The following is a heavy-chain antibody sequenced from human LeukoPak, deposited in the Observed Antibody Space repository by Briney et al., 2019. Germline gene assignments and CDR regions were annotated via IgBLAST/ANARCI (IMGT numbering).Heavy chain of an antibody. CDR1: GYTFTSYD. CDR3: ARVTHPNTYYDILTGYYGYYYYYMDV. D-gene: IGHD3-9*01. V-gene: IGHV1-18*01. Sequence: GASVKVSCKASGYTFTSYDINWVRQAPGQGLEWMGWISAYNGNTNYAQKLQGRVTMTTDTSTSTAYMELRSLRSDDTAVYYCARVTHPNTYYDILTGYYGYYYYYMDVWGKGTTVTVSS. J-gene: IGHJ6*03. CDR2: ISAYNGNT.